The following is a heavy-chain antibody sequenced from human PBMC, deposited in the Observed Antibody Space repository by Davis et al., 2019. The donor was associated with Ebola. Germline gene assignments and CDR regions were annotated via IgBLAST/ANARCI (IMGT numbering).Heavy chain of an antibody. V-gene: IGHV3-7*01. D-gene: IGHD6-13*01. CDR3: ARGPSTGNSFTY. CDR2: IKQDGGEK. J-gene: IGHJ4*02. Sequence: GGSLRLSCAASGFIFSNYWMSWVRQAPGKGPEWVAIIKQDGGEKYYVDSVKGRFTISRDNSKNTLYLQMNSLRAEDTAVYYCARGPSTGNSFTYWGQGTLVTVSS. CDR1: GFIFSNYW.